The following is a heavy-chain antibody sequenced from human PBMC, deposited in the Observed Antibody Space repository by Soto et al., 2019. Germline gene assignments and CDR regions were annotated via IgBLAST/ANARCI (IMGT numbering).Heavy chain of an antibody. V-gene: IGHV4-59*01. J-gene: IGHJ4*02. CDR2: IYYSGST. CDR3: ARLRDGYNLG. CDR1: GGSISSYY. D-gene: IGHD5-12*01. Sequence: SETLSLTCTVSGGSISSYYWSWIRQPPGKGLEWIGYIYYSGSTNYNPSLKSRVTISVDTSKNQFSLKLSSVTAADTAVYYCARLRDGYNLGWGQGTLVTVSS.